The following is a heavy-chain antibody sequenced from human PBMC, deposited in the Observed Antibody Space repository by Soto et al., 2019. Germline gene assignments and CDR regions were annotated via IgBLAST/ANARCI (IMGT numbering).Heavy chain of an antibody. CDR1: GGSFSGYY. CDR3: ARHYGSGSLTLNYYYYYGMDV. CDR2: INHSGST. Sequence: SETLSLTCAGYGGSFSGYYWSWIRQPPGKGLEWIGEINHSGSTNYNPSLKSRVTISVDTSKNQFSLKLSSVTAADTAVYYCARHYGSGSLTLNYYYYYGMDVWGQGTTVTVSS. J-gene: IGHJ6*02. D-gene: IGHD3-10*01. V-gene: IGHV4-34*01.